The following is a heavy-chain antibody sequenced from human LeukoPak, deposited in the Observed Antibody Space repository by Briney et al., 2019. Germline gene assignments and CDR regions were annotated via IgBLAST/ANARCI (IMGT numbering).Heavy chain of an antibody. CDR2: IYSGGET. CDR3: ARDQCTSASCYSN. Sequence: GGSLRLSCAASGITVSRNHMSWVRQAPGKGLEWVSVIYSGGETYYAESVKGRFTISRDNSKNTLYLQKNSLRDEDTAVYYCARDQCTSASCYSNWGQGTLVTVSS. J-gene: IGHJ1*01. V-gene: IGHV3-66*02. CDR1: GITVSRNH. D-gene: IGHD2-2*02.